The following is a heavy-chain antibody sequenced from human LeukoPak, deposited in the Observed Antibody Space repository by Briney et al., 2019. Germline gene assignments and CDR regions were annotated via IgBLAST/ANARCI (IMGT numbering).Heavy chain of an antibody. CDR3: ASLYYDFWSGYFGY. Sequence: SETLSLTCAVYGGSFSGYYWSWIRQPPGKGLEWMGSIYHSGSTYYNPSLKSRVTISVDTSKNQFSLELSSVTAADTAVYYCASLYYDFWSGYFGYWGQGTLVTVSS. D-gene: IGHD3-3*01. CDR1: GGSFSGYY. CDR2: IYHSGST. V-gene: IGHV4-34*01. J-gene: IGHJ4*02.